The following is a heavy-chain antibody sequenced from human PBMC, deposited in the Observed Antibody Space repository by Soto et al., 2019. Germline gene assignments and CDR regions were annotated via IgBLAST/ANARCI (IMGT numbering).Heavy chain of an antibody. D-gene: IGHD6-13*01. CDR2: VYNSGST. CDR1: GGSISSNY. V-gene: IGHV4-59*01. CDR3: ARYRREAVAGYTLDN. Sequence: KPSETLSLTCTVSGGSISSNYWTWIRQPPGKGLEWTGYVYNSGSTNYNPSLKSRVTISEDTSKSQFSLKVNSMTAADTAVYYCARYRREAVAGYTLDNWGQGILVTVSS. J-gene: IGHJ4*02.